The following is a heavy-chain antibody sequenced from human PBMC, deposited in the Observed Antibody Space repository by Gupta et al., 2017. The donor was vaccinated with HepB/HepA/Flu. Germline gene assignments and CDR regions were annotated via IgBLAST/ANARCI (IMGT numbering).Heavy chain of an antibody. CDR2: ISSSGSTI. Sequence: QVQLVESGGGLVKPGGSLRLSCAASGFTFSDYYMSWIRQAPGKGLEWFSYISSSGSTIYYADSVKGRFTISRDNAKNSLYLQMNSLRAEDTAVYYCARDASPIVRGVIMDNWFDPWGQGTLVTVSS. CDR1: GFTFSDYY. D-gene: IGHD3-10*01. J-gene: IGHJ5*02. V-gene: IGHV3-11*04. CDR3: ARDASPIVRGVIMDNWFDP.